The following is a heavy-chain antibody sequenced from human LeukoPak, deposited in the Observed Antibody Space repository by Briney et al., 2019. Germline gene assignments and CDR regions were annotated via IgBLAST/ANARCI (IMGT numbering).Heavy chain of an antibody. Sequence: PSQTLSLTFTVSGGSLTTGYYWTWIRLHPGKGLEWIGYIHPSGSTNYNPSLKSRVTMSLDTSQNQFSLKLSSVTAADTAMYYCARGQDAFKTGYWGQGTLVTVSS. V-gene: IGHV4-31*03. CDR2: IHPSGST. J-gene: IGHJ4*02. CDR3: ARGQDAFKTGY. CDR1: GGSLTTGYY. D-gene: IGHD5-24*01.